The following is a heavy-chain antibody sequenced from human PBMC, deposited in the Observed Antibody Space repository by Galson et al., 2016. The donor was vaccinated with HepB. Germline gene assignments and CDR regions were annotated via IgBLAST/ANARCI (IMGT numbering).Heavy chain of an antibody. V-gene: IGHV3-11*04. Sequence: SLRLSCAASGFSFSDSYMNWIRQAPGKGLEWVSYISSSGSTIYYADSVKGRFTISRDNSKNTLYLQMNSLRAGDTAVYYCARDDHYGVYFDHWGQGTLVTVSS. J-gene: IGHJ4*02. CDR3: ARDDHYGVYFDH. CDR1: GFSFSDSY. D-gene: IGHD3-16*01. CDR2: ISSSGSTI.